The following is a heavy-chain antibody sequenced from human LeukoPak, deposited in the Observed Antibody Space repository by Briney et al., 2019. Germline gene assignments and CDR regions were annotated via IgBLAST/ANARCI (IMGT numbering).Heavy chain of an antibody. CDR1: GFTFSSFG. CDR2: ISYDGSNK. V-gene: IGHV3-30*18. J-gene: IGHJ4*02. CDR3: AKGGPGIAAADY. Sequence: GGSLRLSCAASGFTFSSFGMHWVCQAPGKGLEWVAVISYDGSNKYYADSVKGRFTISRDNSKNTLYLQMNSLRAEDTAVYYCAKGGPGIAAADYWGQGTLVTVSS. D-gene: IGHD6-13*01.